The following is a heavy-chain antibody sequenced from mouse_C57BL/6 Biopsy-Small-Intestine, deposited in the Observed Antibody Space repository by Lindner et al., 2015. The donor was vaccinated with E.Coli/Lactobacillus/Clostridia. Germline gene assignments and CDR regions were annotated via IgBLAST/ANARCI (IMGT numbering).Heavy chain of an antibody. Sequence: VQLQESGAELARPGASVKLSCKASGYTFTSYGISWVKQRTGQGLEWIGEIYPRSGNTHYNEKFKGKATLTADKSSSTAYMELRSLTSEDSAVYFCARYSNYYAMDYWGQGTSVTVSS. CDR1: GYTFTSYG. D-gene: IGHD2-5*01. CDR2: IYPRSGNT. J-gene: IGHJ4*01. CDR3: ARYSNYYAMDY. V-gene: IGHV1-81*01.